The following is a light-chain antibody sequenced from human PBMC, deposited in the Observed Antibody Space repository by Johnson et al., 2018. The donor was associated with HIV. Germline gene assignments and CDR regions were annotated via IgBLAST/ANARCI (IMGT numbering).Light chain of an antibody. CDR1: SSNIGNNY. CDR2: DNN. V-gene: IGLV1-51*01. CDR3: GTWDSSLIACGV. J-gene: IGLJ1*01. Sequence: QSVLTQPPSVSAAPGQKVTISCSGSSSNIGNNYVSWYQQLQGTAPKLLIYDNNKRPSGIPDRFSGSKYGTSATLGITGLQTGDEADYYCGTWDSSLIACGVFGTGTKVTVL.